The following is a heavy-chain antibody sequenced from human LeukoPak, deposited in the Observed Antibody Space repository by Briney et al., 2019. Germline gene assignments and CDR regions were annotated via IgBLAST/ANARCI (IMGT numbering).Heavy chain of an antibody. V-gene: IGHV3-64D*06. CDR3: VKSAGFDWLSPLDAFDI. J-gene: IGHJ3*02. D-gene: IGHD3-9*01. Sequence: QTVGSLRLSCSASGFTFSRYAMHWVRQAPGKGLEYVSAISSSGGSTYYADSVKGRFTISRDNSKDTLYLQMSSLRAEDTTVYYCVKSAGFDWLSPLDAFDIWGQGTMVTVSS. CDR1: GFTFSRYA. CDR2: ISSSGGST.